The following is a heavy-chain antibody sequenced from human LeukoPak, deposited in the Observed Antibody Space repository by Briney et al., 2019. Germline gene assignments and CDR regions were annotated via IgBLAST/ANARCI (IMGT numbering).Heavy chain of an antibody. V-gene: IGHV3-9*01. Sequence: GGSLRLSCAASGFTFDDYAMHWVRQAPGKGLEWVSGISWNSGSIGYADSVKGRFTISRDNAKNSLYLQMNSLRAEDTALYYCAKDRLNVGALDYWGQGTLVTVSS. CDR3: AKDRLNVGALDY. CDR1: GFTFDDYA. J-gene: IGHJ4*02. D-gene: IGHD1-26*01. CDR2: ISWNSGSI.